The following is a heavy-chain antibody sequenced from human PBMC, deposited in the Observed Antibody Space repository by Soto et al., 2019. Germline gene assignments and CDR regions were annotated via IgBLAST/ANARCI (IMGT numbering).Heavy chain of an antibody. CDR1: GFTFSSYG. J-gene: IGHJ6*03. CDR3: AKDLSPNDEATKPYYYYMDV. Sequence: QVQLVESGGGVVQPGRSLRLSCAASGFTFSSYGMHWVRQAPGKGLEWVAVISYDGSNKYYADSVKGRFTISRDNSNNTLYLQMNSLRAEDTAVYYCAKDLSPNDEATKPYYYYMDVWGKGTTVTVSS. CDR2: ISYDGSNK. D-gene: IGHD1-26*01. V-gene: IGHV3-30*18.